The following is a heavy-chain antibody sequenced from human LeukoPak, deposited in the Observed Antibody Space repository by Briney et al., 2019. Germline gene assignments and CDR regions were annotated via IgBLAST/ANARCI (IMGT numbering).Heavy chain of an antibody. CDR1: GGSTSSSNW. CDR2: IYHSGST. Sequence: PSETLSLTCAVSGGSTSSSNWWSWVRQPPGKGLEWIGEIYHSGSTNYNPSLKSRVTISVDTSKNQFSLKLSSVTAADTAVYYCARDRPHYYDSSGYPNWFDPWGQGTLVTVSS. V-gene: IGHV4-4*02. CDR3: ARDRPHYYDSSGYPNWFDP. J-gene: IGHJ5*02. D-gene: IGHD3-22*01.